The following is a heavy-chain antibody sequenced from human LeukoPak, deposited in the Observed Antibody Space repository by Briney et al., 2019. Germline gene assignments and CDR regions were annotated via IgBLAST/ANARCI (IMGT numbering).Heavy chain of an antibody. CDR1: GYTFTRYA. CDR2: INPNTGNP. D-gene: IGHD6-19*01. CDR3: AIDQPVAGVSNFDS. Sequence: VASVKVSCKASGYTFTRYAMNWLRQAPGQGLESMGWINPNTGNPTYAQAFTGRFVFSLDTSVSTAYLQISSLNTEDTAVYYCAIDQPVAGVSNFDSWGQGTPVTVSS. J-gene: IGHJ4*02. V-gene: IGHV7-4-1*02.